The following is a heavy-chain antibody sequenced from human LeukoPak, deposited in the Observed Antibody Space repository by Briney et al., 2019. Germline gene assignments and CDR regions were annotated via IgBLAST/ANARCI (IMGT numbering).Heavy chain of an antibody. V-gene: IGHV3-23*01. D-gene: IGHD6-13*01. J-gene: IGHJ4*02. CDR2: ISASGRST. CDR1: GFNFGNNV. CDR3: AKDSRQGDSSWDY. Sequence: GGSLRLSCAASGFNFGNNVMSWVRQAPGKGLEWVSGISASGRSTYYADSVKGRFTISRDNSKNTLYLQMNSLRAEDTAVYYCAKDSRQGDSSWDYWGQGTLVTVSS.